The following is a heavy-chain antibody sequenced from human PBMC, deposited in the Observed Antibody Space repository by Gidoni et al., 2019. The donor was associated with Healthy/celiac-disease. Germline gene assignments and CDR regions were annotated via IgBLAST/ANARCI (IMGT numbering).Heavy chain of an antibody. J-gene: IGHJ5*02. CDR2: IYYSGST. CDR3: ATSYCGGDCYDPNWFDP. D-gene: IGHD2-21*02. CDR1: GGSISSSSYY. V-gene: IGHV4-39*01. Sequence: QLQLQESGPGLVKPSETLSLTCTVSGGSISSSSYYWGWIRQPPGKGLEWIGSIYYSGSTYYNPSLKSRVTISVDTSKNQFSLKLSSVTAADTAVYYCATSYCGGDCYDPNWFDPWGQGTLVTVSS.